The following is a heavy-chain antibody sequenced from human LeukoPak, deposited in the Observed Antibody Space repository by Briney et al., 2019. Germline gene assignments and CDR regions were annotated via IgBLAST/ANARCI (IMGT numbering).Heavy chain of an antibody. CDR3: TRNGFSSGLDY. V-gene: IGHV3-48*03. D-gene: IGHD6-19*01. J-gene: IGHJ4*02. Sequence: GGSLRLSSAASGFTFSSYEMNWVRQAPGKGLGWVSYISSSGSTRYYADSVKGRFTISRDDAKNSLYLQMNSLRAEDTAVYYCTRNGFSSGLDYWGQGTLVTVSS. CDR2: ISSSGSTR. CDR1: GFTFSSYE.